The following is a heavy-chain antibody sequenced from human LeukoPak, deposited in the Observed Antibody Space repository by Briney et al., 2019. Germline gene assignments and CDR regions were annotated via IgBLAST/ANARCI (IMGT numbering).Heavy chain of an antibody. D-gene: IGHD6-19*01. Sequence: PGGSLRLSCAASGFTFSSYAMRWVRPAPGKGLEWVSAISGSGGSTYYADSVKGRFTISRDNSKNTLYLQMNSLRAEDTAVYYCAKRSGIAVDRYFDYWGQGTLVTVSS. CDR1: GFTFSSYA. CDR2: ISGSGGST. V-gene: IGHV3-23*01. J-gene: IGHJ4*02. CDR3: AKRSGIAVDRYFDY.